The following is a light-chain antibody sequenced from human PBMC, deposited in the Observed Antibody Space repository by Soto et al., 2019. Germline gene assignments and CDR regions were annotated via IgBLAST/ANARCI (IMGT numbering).Light chain of an antibody. CDR1: SSNIGSTA. J-gene: IGLJ2*01. CDR3: SSYTSSITPV. CDR2: SNN. V-gene: IGLV1-44*01. Sequence: QSVLTQPPSASGIPGQRVSISCSGGSSNIGSTAVDWYQQLTGTAPRLVIYSNNERPSGVPDRFSGSKSGNTASLTISGLQAEDEADYYCSSYTSSITPVFGGGTKLTVL.